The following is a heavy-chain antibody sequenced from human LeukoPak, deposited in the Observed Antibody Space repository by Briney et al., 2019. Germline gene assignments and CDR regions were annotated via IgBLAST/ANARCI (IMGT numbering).Heavy chain of an antibody. CDR2: LSWNSDNI. J-gene: IGHJ4*02. D-gene: IGHD5-18*01. Sequence: GRSLRLSCAASGFTFDDYAMHWVRQAPGKGLEWVSGLSWNSDNIDYADSVKGRFTISRDNAKNSLYLQMNSLRAEDTALYYCAKDSNAWIPGHHFDCWGQGTLVTVSS. CDR1: GFTFDDYA. CDR3: AKDSNAWIPGHHFDC. V-gene: IGHV3-9*01.